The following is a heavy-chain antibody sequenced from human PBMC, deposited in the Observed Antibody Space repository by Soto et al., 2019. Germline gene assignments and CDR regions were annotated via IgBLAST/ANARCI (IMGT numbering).Heavy chain of an antibody. CDR1: GYTFTSYG. CDR2: ISAYNGNT. CDR3: ARGDYYDSSGYYYPFDY. J-gene: IGHJ4*02. Sequence: ASVKVSCKASGYTFTSYGISWVRQAPGQGLEWMGWISAYNGNTNYAQKLQGRVTMTTDTSTSTAYMELRSLRSDDTAVYYCARGDYYDSSGYYYPFDYWGQGTLVPVSS. D-gene: IGHD3-22*01. V-gene: IGHV1-18*01.